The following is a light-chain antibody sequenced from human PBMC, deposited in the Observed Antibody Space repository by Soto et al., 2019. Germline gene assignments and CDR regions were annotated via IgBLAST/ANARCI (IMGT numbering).Light chain of an antibody. Sequence: DSQMTQSPSSLSASVGDRVTITCRASQDITNYLNWYRQIPGKAPELLIYGASNLETGVPSRLSGNGSGTHFTFTISSLQPEDIATYYCQQYDNLPPDTFGQGTKLEI. V-gene: IGKV1-33*01. CDR3: QQYDNLPPDT. J-gene: IGKJ2*01. CDR2: GAS. CDR1: QDITNY.